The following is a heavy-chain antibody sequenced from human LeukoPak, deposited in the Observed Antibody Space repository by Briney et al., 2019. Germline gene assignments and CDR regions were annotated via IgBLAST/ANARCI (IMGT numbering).Heavy chain of an antibody. CDR3: ARAPVSGSYHFDY. Sequence: GGSLRLSXAASGFTFSSYSMDWVRQAPGKGLEWVSSISSSSSYIYYADSVKGRFTISRDNAKNSLYLQMNSLRAGDTAVYYCARAPVSGSYHFDYWGQGTLVTVSS. CDR2: ISSSSSYI. CDR1: GFTFSSYS. V-gene: IGHV3-21*01. D-gene: IGHD1-26*01. J-gene: IGHJ4*02.